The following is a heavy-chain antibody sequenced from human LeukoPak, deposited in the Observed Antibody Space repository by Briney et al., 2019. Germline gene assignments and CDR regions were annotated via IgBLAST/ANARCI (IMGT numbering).Heavy chain of an antibody. J-gene: IGHJ4*02. D-gene: IGHD2-2*01. Sequence: GGSLRLSCAASGATFSTYAMSWVRQAPGKGLEWVSVISGSGGRTYYADSVKGRFTISRDNSKNTLYLQMNSLRGEDTAVYYCAKGIVVVPADPFDYWGQGTLVTVSS. CDR1: GATFSTYA. CDR3: AKGIVVVPADPFDY. V-gene: IGHV3-23*01. CDR2: ISGSGGRT.